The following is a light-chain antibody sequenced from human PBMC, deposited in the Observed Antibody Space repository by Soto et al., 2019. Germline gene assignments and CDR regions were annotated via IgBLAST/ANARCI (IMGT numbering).Light chain of an antibody. CDR3: QQYTNWPPNT. CDR1: QRVYSN. J-gene: IGKJ5*01. CDR2: GAS. Sequence: EIVLTQSPGTLSLSPGESATLSCRASQRVYSNLAWYQQRPGQAPRLLIYGASTRATGVPARFSGRGSGTEFTLTISSLQSEDFAVYYCQQYTNWPPNTFGQGTRLENK. V-gene: IGKV3-15*01.